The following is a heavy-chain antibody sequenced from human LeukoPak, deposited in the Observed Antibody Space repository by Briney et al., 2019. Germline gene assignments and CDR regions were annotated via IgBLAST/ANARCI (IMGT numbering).Heavy chain of an antibody. V-gene: IGHV4-39*02. CDR1: GDSISSSTYY. Sequence: KPSETLSLTCTVSGDSISSSTYYWDWIRQPPGKGLEWIGSLYYSGTTYYNPSLRGRITISVDTSKNQFSLKLSSVTAADTAVYYCARDRIATVFDYWGQGTLVTVSS. J-gene: IGHJ4*02. CDR3: ARDRIATVFDY. CDR2: LYYSGTT. D-gene: IGHD3-10*01.